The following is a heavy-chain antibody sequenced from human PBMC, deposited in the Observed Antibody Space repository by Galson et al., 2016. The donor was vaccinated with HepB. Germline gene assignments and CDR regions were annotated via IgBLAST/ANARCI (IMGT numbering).Heavy chain of an antibody. CDR3: AKGGVGLLVIYLPVE. J-gene: IGHJ4*02. CDR2: IDGGFGGT. Sequence: SLRLSCAASGFRFSTYVMTWVRQAPGKGLEWVSTIDGGFGGTYYSDSVRGRFTISRDNSANTLFLQMNSLRAEDTAVYYCAKGGVGLLVIYLPVEWGQGTPVTVSS. CDR1: GFRFSTYV. V-gene: IGHV3-23*01. D-gene: IGHD2-8*02.